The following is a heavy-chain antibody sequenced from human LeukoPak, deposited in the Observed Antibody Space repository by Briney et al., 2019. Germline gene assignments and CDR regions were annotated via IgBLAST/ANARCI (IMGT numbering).Heavy chain of an antibody. Sequence: KPSETLSLTCTVSGGSISSYYWSWIRQPAGKGLEWIGRIYTSGSTNYNPSLKSRVTMSVDTSKNQFSLKLSSVTAADTAVYYCARVMKYSSQGAFDIWGQGTMVTVSS. CDR2: IYTSGST. CDR3: ARVMKYSSQGAFDI. J-gene: IGHJ3*02. V-gene: IGHV4-4*07. CDR1: GGSISSYY. D-gene: IGHD6-6*01.